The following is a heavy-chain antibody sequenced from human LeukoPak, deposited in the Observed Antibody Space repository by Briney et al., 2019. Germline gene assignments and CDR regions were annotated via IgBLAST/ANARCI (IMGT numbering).Heavy chain of an antibody. D-gene: IGHD2-21*01. V-gene: IGHV4-59*01. J-gene: IGHJ2*01. Sequence: PSETLSLTCTVSGVSISRYYWSWIRQPPGKGLEWIGYIYNSGSTKYNTSLKSRVTISVDTPKNEVSLKLTSLTAADTAVYYCARQPPTQYSCGYWYFDLWGRGTLVTVSS. CDR1: GVSISRYY. CDR3: ARQPPTQYSCGYWYFDL. CDR2: IYNSGST.